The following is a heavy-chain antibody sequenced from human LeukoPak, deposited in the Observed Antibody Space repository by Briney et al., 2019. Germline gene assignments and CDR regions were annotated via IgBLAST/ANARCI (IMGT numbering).Heavy chain of an antibody. CDR2: IYSGGST. CDR3: AREHPNWGWSAFDI. D-gene: IGHD7-27*01. CDR1: GFTASSNY. J-gene: IGHJ3*02. V-gene: IGHV3-66*01. Sequence: GGSLRLSCAASGFTASSNYMSWVRHAPGKGLEWVSVIYSGGSTYYADSVKGRFTISRDNSKNTLYLQMNRLRAEDTAVYYCAREHPNWGWSAFDIWGQGTMVTVSS.